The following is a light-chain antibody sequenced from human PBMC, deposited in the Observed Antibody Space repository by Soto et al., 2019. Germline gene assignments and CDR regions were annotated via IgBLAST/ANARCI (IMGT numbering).Light chain of an antibody. CDR1: QSISRY. CDR2: GAS. Sequence: EIVLTQSAGTLSLSPGERATLSCPASQSISRYLAWYQQKPGQAPRLLIHGASTWATGVPARFSGSGSGTEFTLTISSLQSEDSAIYYCQHYKNWPWTFGQGTKVDIK. V-gene: IGKV3-15*01. CDR3: QHYKNWPWT. J-gene: IGKJ1*01.